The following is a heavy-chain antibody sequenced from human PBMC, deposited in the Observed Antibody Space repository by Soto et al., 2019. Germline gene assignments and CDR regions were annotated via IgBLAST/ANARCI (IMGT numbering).Heavy chain of an antibody. CDR3: ARVPHIAAAGFYYYYYGMDV. CDR2: IIPIFGTA. Sequence: ASVKVSCKASGGTFSSYAISWVRQAPGQGLEWMGGIIPIFGTANYAQKFQGRVTITADESTSTAYMELSSLRSEDTAVYYCARVPHIAAAGFYYYYYGMDVWGQGTTVTVS. D-gene: IGHD6-13*01. V-gene: IGHV1-69*13. J-gene: IGHJ6*02. CDR1: GGTFSSYA.